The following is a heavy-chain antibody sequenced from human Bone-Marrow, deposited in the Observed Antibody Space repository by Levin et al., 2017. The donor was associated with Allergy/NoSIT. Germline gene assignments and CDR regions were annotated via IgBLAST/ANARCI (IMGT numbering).Heavy chain of an antibody. CDR2: ISGSGATI. D-gene: IGHD6-13*01. J-gene: IGHJ5*01. Sequence: GGSLRLSCAASGFTFDLSAMSWVRQVPGRGLEWVSSISGSGATIYYADSVKGRFTISRDNSKNRLSLRMKSLRADDTALYFCAKEAFVAPGNVDWFDSWGQGTLVTVSS. CDR1: GFTFDLSA. CDR3: AKEAFVAPGNVDWFDS. V-gene: IGHV3-23*01.